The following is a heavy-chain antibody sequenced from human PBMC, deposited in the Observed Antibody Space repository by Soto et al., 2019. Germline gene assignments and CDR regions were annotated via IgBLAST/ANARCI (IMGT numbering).Heavy chain of an antibody. V-gene: IGHV3-23*01. CDR1: GFTFSTYV. CDR2: ISGSSGST. J-gene: IGHJ4*02. Sequence: GGSLRLSCAASGFTFSTYVMSWVRQAPGKGLEWVSAISGSSGSTYYADSVEGRFTISRDNSKNTLYLQLNRLRAEDTAVYYCAKGSASTRPYYFDYWGQGTLVTVSS. D-gene: IGHD6-6*01. CDR3: AKGSASTRPYYFDY.